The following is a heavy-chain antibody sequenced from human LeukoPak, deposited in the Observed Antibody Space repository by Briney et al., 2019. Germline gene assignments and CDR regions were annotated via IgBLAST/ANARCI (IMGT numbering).Heavy chain of an antibody. CDR2: ISYDGSNK. CDR3: ARGWSSVSYYFQY. D-gene: IGHD6-13*01. CDR1: GFGFSTYG. V-gene: IGHV3-30*03. Sequence: PGGSLRLSCAASGFGFSTYGMHWVRQAPGKGLEWVAVISYDGSNKYYADSVKGRFTISRDSSQNTLYLQMNSLRAEDAAVYFCARGWSSVSYYFQYWGQGTLVTVSS. J-gene: IGHJ4*02.